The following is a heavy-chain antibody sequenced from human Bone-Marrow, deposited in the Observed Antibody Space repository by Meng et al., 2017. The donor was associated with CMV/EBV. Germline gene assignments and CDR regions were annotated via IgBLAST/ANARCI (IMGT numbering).Heavy chain of an antibody. J-gene: IGHJ6*02. D-gene: IGHD2-2*02. CDR2: IKQDGSEK. Sequence: GGSLRLSCAASGFTFSSYWICWVRQAPGKGLEWVANIKQDGSEKYYVDSVKGRFTISRDNAKNSLYLQMNSLRAEDTAVYYCAREGYCSSTSCYKEYYYGRDVWGQGTTVTVSS. CDR1: GFTFSSYW. CDR3: AREGYCSSTSCYKEYYYGRDV. V-gene: IGHV3-7*01.